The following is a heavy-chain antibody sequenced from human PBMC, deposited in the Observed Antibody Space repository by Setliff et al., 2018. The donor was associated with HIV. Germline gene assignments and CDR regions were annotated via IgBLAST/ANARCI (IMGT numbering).Heavy chain of an antibody. CDR3: AKLTRYDSTWYDAEYCQQ. Sequence: GGSLRLSCAASGFTFSHYAMTWVRQAPGKGLEWVSAISGSGDSTYYADSVKGRFTISRDNSKNTLYLQMNSLRAEDTALYYCAKLTRYDSTWYDAEYCQQWGQGTLVNVTS. V-gene: IGHV3-23*01. CDR2: ISGSGDST. D-gene: IGHD6-13*01. CDR1: GFTFSHYA. J-gene: IGHJ1*01.